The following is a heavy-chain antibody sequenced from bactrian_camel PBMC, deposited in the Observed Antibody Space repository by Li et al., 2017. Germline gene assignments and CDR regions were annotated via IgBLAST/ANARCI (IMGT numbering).Heavy chain of an antibody. CDR3: TTGYSFIY. CDR1: GFTVSAYA. D-gene: IGHD5*01. Sequence: VQLVESGGGLVQPGGSLRISCEASGFTVSAYAMSWVRQAPGKGLEWISVIHRGGTITYYADSVRGRFTISRDNAENTVSLLMSSLKSEDTARYHCTTGYSFIYRGQGTQVTVS. CDR2: IHRGGTIT. V-gene: IGHV3S40*01. J-gene: IGHJ4*01.